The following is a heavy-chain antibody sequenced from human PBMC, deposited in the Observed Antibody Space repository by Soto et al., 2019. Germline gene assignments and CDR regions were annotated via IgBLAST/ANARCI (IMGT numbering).Heavy chain of an antibody. D-gene: IGHD4-17*01. CDR1: GGSISSSSYY. CDR2: IYYSGST. J-gene: IGHJ4*02. Sequence: SETLSLTCTVSGGSISSSSYYWGWIRQPPGKGLEWIGSIYYSGSTYYNPSLKSRVTISVDTSKNQFSLKLSSVTAADTAVYYCARDCLYGDYGIDYWGQGTLVTVSS. CDR3: ARDCLYGDYGIDY. V-gene: IGHV4-39*07.